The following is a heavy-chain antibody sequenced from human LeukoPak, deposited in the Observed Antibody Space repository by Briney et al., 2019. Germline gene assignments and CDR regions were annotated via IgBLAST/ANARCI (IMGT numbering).Heavy chain of an antibody. J-gene: IGHJ4*02. CDR2: IYGGGNI. D-gene: IGHD5-24*01. Sequence: GGSLRLSCAASGFTVSSNYMNWVRQAPGKGLEWVSVIYGGGNIYYADSMKGRFTISRDNSKNTLYLQVNSLRAEDTAVYYCARGAGYNYPYYFGYWGQGTLVTVSS. CDR3: ARGAGYNYPYYFGY. CDR1: GFTVSSNY. V-gene: IGHV3-53*01.